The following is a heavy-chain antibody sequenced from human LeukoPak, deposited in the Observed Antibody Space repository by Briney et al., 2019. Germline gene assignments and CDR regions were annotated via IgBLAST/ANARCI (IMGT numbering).Heavy chain of an antibody. Sequence: GGSLRPSCPASGFTFGNYGMHWVRQAPGKGLEWVAVIWHDGSNKYYADSVKGRFTISRDNSKNTLYLQMNSLRAEDTAVYYCARWDSYGLYWGQGTLVTVSS. V-gene: IGHV3-33*01. CDR1: GFTFGNYG. CDR3: ARWDSYGLY. CDR2: IWHDGSNK. D-gene: IGHD5-18*01. J-gene: IGHJ4*02.